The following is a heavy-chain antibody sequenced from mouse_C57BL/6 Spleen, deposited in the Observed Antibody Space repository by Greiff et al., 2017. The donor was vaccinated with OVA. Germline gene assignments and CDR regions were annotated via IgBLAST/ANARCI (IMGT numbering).Heavy chain of an antibody. J-gene: IGHJ3*01. D-gene: IGHD2-1*01. CDR2: INPNNGGT. Sequence: EVQLQQSGPELVKPGASVKISCKASGYTFTDYYMNWVKQSHGKSLEWIGDINPNNGGTSYNQKFKGKATLTVDKSSSTAYMELRSLTSEDSAVYYCARGGGNPWFAYWGQGTLVTVSA. V-gene: IGHV1-26*01. CDR1: GYTFTDYY. CDR3: ARGGGNPWFAY.